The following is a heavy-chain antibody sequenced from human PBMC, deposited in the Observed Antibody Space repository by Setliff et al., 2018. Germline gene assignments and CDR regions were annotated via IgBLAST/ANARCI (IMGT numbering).Heavy chain of an antibody. V-gene: IGHV1-69*06. CDR1: GGTFSSYA. CDR3: ARTSNYDFWSGYYTGIRYTQYYFDY. Sequence: GASVKVSCKASGGTFSSYAISWVRQAPGQGLEWMGRIIPIFGTANYAQKFQGRVTITADKSTSTAYMELSSLRSEDTAVYYCARTSNYDFWSGYYTGIRYTQYYFDYWGQGTLVTVSS. D-gene: IGHD3-3*01. CDR2: IIPIFGTA. J-gene: IGHJ4*02.